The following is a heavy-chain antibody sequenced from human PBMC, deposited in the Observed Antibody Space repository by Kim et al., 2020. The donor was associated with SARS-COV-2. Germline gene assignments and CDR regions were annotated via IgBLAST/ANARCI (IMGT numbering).Heavy chain of an antibody. V-gene: IGHV1-2*06. CDR1: GYTFTGYY. J-gene: IGHJ4*02. CDR2: INPNSGGT. Sequence: ASVKVSCKASGYTFTGYYMHWVRQAPGQGLEWMGRINPNSGGTNYAQKFQGRVTMTRDTSISTAYMELSRLRSDDTAVYYCARPVIGYYDSSGYYSDYWGQGTLVTVSS. D-gene: IGHD3-22*01. CDR3: ARPVIGYYDSSGYYSDY.